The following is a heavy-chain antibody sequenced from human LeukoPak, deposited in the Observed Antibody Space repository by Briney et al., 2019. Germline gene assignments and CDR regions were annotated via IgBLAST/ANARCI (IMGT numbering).Heavy chain of an antibody. V-gene: IGHV3-23*01. D-gene: IGHD2-15*01. Sequence: GGSLRLSCAASGFTFSSYAMNWAHQAPGKGLEWVSAISGSGASTYYADSVKGRFTISRDNSKNTLYLQMNSLRVEDTAVYYCAKDRGRVWVQVANWGQGTLVTVSS. J-gene: IGHJ4*02. CDR1: GFTFSSYA. CDR3: AKDRGRVWVQVAN. CDR2: ISGSGAST.